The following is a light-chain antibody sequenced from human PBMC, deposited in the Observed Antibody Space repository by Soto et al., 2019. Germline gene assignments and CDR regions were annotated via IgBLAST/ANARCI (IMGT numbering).Light chain of an antibody. CDR2: GAS. Sequence: EIVLTQAAGTLSLSPGERATHSCRASQRVSSSYLAWYQQKPGQAPRLLIYGASSRATGIPDRFSGSGSGTDFTLTISRLEPEDFAVYYCQQYGSSPPITFGQGTRLEIK. J-gene: IGKJ5*01. CDR3: QQYGSSPPIT. CDR1: QRVSSSY. V-gene: IGKV3-20*01.